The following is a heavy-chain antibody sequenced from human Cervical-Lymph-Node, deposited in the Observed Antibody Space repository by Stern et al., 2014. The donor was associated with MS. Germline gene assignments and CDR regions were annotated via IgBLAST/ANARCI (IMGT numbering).Heavy chain of an antibody. CDR1: GFSLNTSGMC. D-gene: IGHD2-8*01. Sequence: ESGPATLKPTQTLALTCSFSGFSLNTSGMCVSWIRQPPGKALEWLALIDWEDEKYYSPTLRTRLTISKDTPKNQVVLTMTNVDHVDTATYYCARYRRADCSDGVCVGGLGMDVWGQGTTVIVSS. CDR3: ARYRRADCSDGVCVGGLGMDV. J-gene: IGHJ6*02. V-gene: IGHV2-70*01. CDR2: IDWEDEK.